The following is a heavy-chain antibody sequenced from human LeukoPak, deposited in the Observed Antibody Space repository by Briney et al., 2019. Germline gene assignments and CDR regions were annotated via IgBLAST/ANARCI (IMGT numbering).Heavy chain of an antibody. V-gene: IGHV4-34*01. J-gene: IGHJ5*02. Sequence: PSETLSLTCAVYGGSFSGYYWSWLRQPPGKGLEWIGEINHSGSTNYNPSLKSRVTISVDTSKNQFSLKLSSVTAADTAVYYCAGNYGGNASEPTPTLYNWFDPWGQGTLVTVSS. CDR3: AGNYGGNASEPTPTLYNWFDP. CDR2: INHSGST. D-gene: IGHD2-15*01. CDR1: GGSFSGYY.